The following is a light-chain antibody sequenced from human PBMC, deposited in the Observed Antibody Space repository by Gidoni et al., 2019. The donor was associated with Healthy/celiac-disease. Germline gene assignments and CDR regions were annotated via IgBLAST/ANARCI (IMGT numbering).Light chain of an antibody. J-gene: IGKJ5*01. Sequence: EIVLTQSPGTLSLSPGERATLSCRASQSVSSSYLAWYQQKPGQAPRLLIYGASSRATGIPDRFGGSGSGTDFTLTISRLEPEDFAVYYCQQYGSWITFGQGTRLEIK. CDR2: GAS. V-gene: IGKV3-20*01. CDR1: QSVSSSY. CDR3: QQYGSWIT.